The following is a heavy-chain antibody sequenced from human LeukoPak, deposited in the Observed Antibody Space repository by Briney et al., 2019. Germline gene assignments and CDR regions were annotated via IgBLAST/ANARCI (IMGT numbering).Heavy chain of an antibody. J-gene: IGHJ6*02. CDR3: ARLVRYYGMDV. V-gene: IGHV4-59*01. CDR1: GGSISSYY. D-gene: IGHD2-21*01. Sequence: SETLSLTCTVSGGSISSYYWSWIRQPPGKGLEWIGYIYYSGSTNYNPSLKSRVTISVDTSKNQFSLKLSSVTAADTAVYYCARLVRYYGMDVWGQGTTVTVSS. CDR2: IYYSGST.